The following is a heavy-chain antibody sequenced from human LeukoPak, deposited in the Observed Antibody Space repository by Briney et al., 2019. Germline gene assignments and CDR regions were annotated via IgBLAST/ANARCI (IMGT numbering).Heavy chain of an antibody. D-gene: IGHD6-19*01. CDR3: ARHGSGWSFDY. Sequence: PSETLSLTCTVSGGSISTYYWSWIRQPPGKGLEGIGYIYNSGSTTYNPPLKSRVTISIDTSKNHFSLKLSSVTAADTAVYYCARHGSGWSFDYWGQGTLVTVSS. J-gene: IGHJ4*02. V-gene: IGHV4-59*01. CDR2: IYNSGST. CDR1: GGSISTYY.